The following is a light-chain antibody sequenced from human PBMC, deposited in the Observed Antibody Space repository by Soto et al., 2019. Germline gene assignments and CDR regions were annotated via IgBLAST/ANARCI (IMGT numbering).Light chain of an antibody. CDR1: QSISSN. J-gene: IGKJ2*01. V-gene: IGKV1-39*01. CDR3: QQSYIIPYT. Sequence: DIQMTQSASSLSASVGDRVTITCRASQSISSNLNWHQQKPGKAPKVLIYAASSLQSGVPSRFRGSEFGTDFTLTISSLQPEDFATYYCQQSYIIPYTLGQGTKLEIK. CDR2: AAS.